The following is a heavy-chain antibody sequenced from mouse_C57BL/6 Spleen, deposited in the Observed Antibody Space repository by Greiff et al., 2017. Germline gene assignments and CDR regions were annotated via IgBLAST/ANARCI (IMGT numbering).Heavy chain of an antibody. Sequence: VQLQQSGPELVKPGASVKISCKASGYSFTGYYMNWVKQSPEKSLEWIGEINPSTGGTTYNQKFKAKATLTVDKSSSTAYMQLKSLTSEDSAVYYCARKKYSNYFDYWGQGTTLTVSS. CDR2: INPSTGGT. J-gene: IGHJ2*01. V-gene: IGHV1-42*01. CDR1: GYSFTGYY. D-gene: IGHD2-5*01. CDR3: ARKKYSNYFDY.